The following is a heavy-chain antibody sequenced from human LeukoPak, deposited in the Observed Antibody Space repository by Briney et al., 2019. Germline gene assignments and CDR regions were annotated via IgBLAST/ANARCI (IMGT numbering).Heavy chain of an antibody. J-gene: IGHJ1*01. CDR3: ARAGGSYSAEGGEYFQH. CDR2: IIPIFGTA. Sequence: ASVKVSCKASGGTFSSYAISWVRQAPGQGLEWMGGIIPIFGTANYAQKFQGRVTITADKSTSTAYMELGSLRSEDTAVYYCARAGGSYSAEGGEYFQHWGQGTLVTVSS. D-gene: IGHD1-26*01. CDR1: GGTFSSYA. V-gene: IGHV1-69*06.